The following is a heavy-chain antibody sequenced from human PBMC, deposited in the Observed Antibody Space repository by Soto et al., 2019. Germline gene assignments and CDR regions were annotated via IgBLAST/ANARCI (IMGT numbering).Heavy chain of an antibody. CDR2: IIPILGIA. Sequence: QVQLVQSGAEVKKRGSSVKVSCKASGGTFSSYTISWVRQAPGQGLEWMGRIIPILGIANYAQKFQGRVTITADKSTSTAYMELSSLRSEDTAVYYSAEVRGYSSSWYFDYWGQGTLVTVSS. V-gene: IGHV1-69*02. CDR3: AEVRGYSSSWYFDY. CDR1: GGTFSSYT. D-gene: IGHD6-13*01. J-gene: IGHJ4*02.